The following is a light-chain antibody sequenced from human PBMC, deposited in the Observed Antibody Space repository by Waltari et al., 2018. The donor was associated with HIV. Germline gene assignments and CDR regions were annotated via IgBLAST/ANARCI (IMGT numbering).Light chain of an antibody. CDR3: QAWDSSTDVV. V-gene: IGLV3-1*01. Sequence: SYELTKPRSVCVSQGQTASITCSGDQLGDRYACWYQQRPGQSPVLVMYQDTKRPSGIPGRFAGSNSGTTATLTIGVTQAVDEAYYYCQAWDSSTDVVFGGGTKLTVL. CDR1: QLGDRY. CDR2: QDT. J-gene: IGLJ2*01.